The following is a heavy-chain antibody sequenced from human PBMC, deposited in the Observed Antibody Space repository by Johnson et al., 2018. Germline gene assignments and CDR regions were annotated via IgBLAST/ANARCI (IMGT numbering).Heavy chain of an antibody. J-gene: IGHJ3*02. CDR1: GFTFSSYS. Sequence: VQLVESGGGLVQPGGSLRLSCAASGFTFSSYSMNWVRQAPGQGLEWVSYIISSSSTIYYAHSVKGRFPISRDKATNSLYLQMNSLRDEDTAVYYWARGGRDSWNYGALDIWGQGTMVTVSS. D-gene: IGHD1-7*01. CDR3: ARGGRDSWNYGALDI. V-gene: IGHV3-48*02. CDR2: IISSSSTI.